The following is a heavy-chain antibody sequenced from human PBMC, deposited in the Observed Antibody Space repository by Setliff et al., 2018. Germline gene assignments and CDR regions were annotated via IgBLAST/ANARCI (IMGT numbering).Heavy chain of an antibody. Sequence: AGGSLRLSCADSGFTFSTYSMSWVRQAPGRGLEWVSGISATGSNTYYADSVKGRFTISRDNSENTLLLQMSSLRADDTAVYSCAKGFQGKNVGTSDSWGHGILVTVSS. V-gene: IGHV3-23*01. CDR2: ISATGSNT. CDR3: AKGFQGKNVGTSDS. J-gene: IGHJ5*01. CDR1: GFTFSTYS. D-gene: IGHD1-7*01.